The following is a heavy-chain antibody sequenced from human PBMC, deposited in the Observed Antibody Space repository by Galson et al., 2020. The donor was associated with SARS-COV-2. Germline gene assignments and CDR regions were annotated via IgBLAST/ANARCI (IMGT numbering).Heavy chain of an antibody. CDR1: GYPFYTHA. Sequence: GGSLRLSCVASGYPFYTHAIHWVRQTPGKGLEWVAVIWGDSSQKYYAESLEGRFTISRDNSKNTAYLQMNSLTAEDTAVYFCTRGYMNYMDVWGKGTMVTVSS. CDR2: IWGDSSQK. J-gene: IGHJ6*03. CDR3: TRGYMNYMDV. V-gene: IGHV3-33*01. D-gene: IGHD2-2*02.